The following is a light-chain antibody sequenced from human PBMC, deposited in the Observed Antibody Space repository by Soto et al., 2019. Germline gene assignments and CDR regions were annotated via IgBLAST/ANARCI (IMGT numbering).Light chain of an antibody. CDR1: TSNIGSNY. CDR3: AAWDDSLSGPV. Sequence: QSVLTQPPSASGTPAQRVTISCSGSTSNIGSNYVYWYQQLPGMAPKLLIFRNNERPSGVPDRFSGSKSGTSSSLAINGLRSEDEADYYCAAWDDSLSGPVFGGGTKVTVL. V-gene: IGLV1-47*01. CDR2: RNN. J-gene: IGLJ2*01.